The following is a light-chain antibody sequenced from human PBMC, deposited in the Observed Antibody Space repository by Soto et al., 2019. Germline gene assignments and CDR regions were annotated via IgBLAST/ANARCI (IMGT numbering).Light chain of an antibody. V-gene: IGLV2-14*01. CDR1: SSDIGTYNY. CDR3: SSYTTSSTQV. Sequence: QSALTQPASVSGSPGQSITISCTGTSSDIGTYNYVSWYQLHPGKVPKLMIYEVSNRPSGVSNRFSGSKSGNTASLAISGLQAEDEADYYCSSYTTSSTQVFGGGTKVTVL. CDR2: EVS. J-gene: IGLJ3*02.